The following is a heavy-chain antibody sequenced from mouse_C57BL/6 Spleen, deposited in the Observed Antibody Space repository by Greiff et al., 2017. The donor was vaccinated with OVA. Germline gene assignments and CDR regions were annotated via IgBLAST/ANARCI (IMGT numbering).Heavy chain of an antibody. CDR3: ARPNGYYWYFDV. V-gene: IGHV3-1*01. CDR1: GYSITSGYD. Sequence: EVKVEESGPGMVKPSQSLSLTCTVTGYSITSGYDWHWIRHFPGNKLEWMGYISYSGSTNYNPSLKSRISITHDTSKNHFFLKLNSVTTEDTATYYCARPNGYYWYFDVWGTGTTVTVSS. CDR2: ISYSGST. J-gene: IGHJ1*03. D-gene: IGHD2-2*01.